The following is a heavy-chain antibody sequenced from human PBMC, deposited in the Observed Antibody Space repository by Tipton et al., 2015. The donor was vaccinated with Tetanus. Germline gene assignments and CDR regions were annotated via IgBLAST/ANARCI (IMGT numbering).Heavy chain of an antibody. CDR2: MKPNSGYT. D-gene: IGHD1-7*01. V-gene: IGHV1-8*01. CDR3: ARDSYVTGTTSHFDF. CDR1: GYTFTSYD. J-gene: IGHJ4*02. Sequence: QVQLVQSGAEVKKPGASVKVSCKTSGYTFTSYDINWVRQATGQGLEWMGWMKPNSGYTGYAQKFRGRVTMTRDTPTTTVYLELTSLKSDDTAVYYCARDSYVTGTTSHFDFWGQGSLVNVSS.